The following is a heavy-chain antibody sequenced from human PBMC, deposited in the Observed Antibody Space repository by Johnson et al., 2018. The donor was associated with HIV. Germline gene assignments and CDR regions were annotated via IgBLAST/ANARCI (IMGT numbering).Heavy chain of an antibody. CDR1: GFTVSSNY. V-gene: IGHV3-66*02. Sequence: EVHLVESGGGLVQPGGSLRLSCAASGFTVSSNYMSWVRQAPGKGLEWVSVISWNSGSTYYADSVKGRFTISRDNSKNTLYLQMNSLRAEDTAVYYCARQTLRAFDIWGQGTMVTVSS. CDR2: ISWNSGST. CDR3: ARQTLRAFDI. J-gene: IGHJ3*02.